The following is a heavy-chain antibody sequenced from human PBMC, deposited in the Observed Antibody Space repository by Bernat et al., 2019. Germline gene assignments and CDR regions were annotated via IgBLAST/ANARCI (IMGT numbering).Heavy chain of an antibody. CDR1: GFTFSSFA. CDR3: AKDTPISDYPLGYFDY. V-gene: IGHV3-23*04. D-gene: IGHD4-17*01. CDR2: ISGSDGSN. Sequence: EVQLVESGGGLVQPGGSLRLSCAASGFTFSSFAMTWVRQAPGKGLEWVSVISGSDGSNSYPDYVQSRFTISRDNSENTLYLKMNSLRAEDTAVYYCAKDTPISDYPLGYFDYWGQGTLVTVSS. J-gene: IGHJ4*02.